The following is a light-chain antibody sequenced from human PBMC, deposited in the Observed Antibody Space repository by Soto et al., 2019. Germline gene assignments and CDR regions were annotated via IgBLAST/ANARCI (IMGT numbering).Light chain of an antibody. CDR3: QQDGRSPRT. CDR2: GAS. V-gene: IGKV3-20*01. CDR1: QRVP. J-gene: IGKJ5*01. Sequence: EIVLTQSPGTLSLSPGERATLSCRASQRVPLGWYQQKPGQAHWLLLFGASHRATGSPDRFSGSGSGTDFTLISSNLEHEDFAVYYCQQDGRSPRTFGQGTRVEIK.